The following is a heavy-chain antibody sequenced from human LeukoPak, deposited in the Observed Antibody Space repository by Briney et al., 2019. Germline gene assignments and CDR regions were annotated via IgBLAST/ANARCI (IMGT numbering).Heavy chain of an antibody. CDR1: GGSFSGYY. CDR2: INHSGST. CDR3: AREEEWGLGMDV. Sequence: SETLSLTCAVYGGSFSGYYWSWIRQPPGKGLEWIGEINHSGSTNYNPSLKSRVTISVDTSKNQFSLKLSSVTAADTAVYYCAREEEWGLGMDVWGQGTTVTVSS. V-gene: IGHV4-34*01. J-gene: IGHJ6*02. D-gene: IGHD1-26*01.